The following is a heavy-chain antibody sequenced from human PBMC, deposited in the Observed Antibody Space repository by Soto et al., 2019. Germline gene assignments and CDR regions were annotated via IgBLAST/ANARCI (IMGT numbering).Heavy chain of an antibody. V-gene: IGHV3-23*01. Sequence: TGGSLRLSCAASGFTFDSYAMSWVRQAPGMGLEWVSSISGSGGSIQYAESVKGRFTISRDDSKDTLYLQMNILRAEDTARYYCAKATGLVGASHYFDYWGRGTLVTVSS. J-gene: IGHJ4*02. CDR2: ISGSGGSI. D-gene: IGHD1-26*01. CDR1: GFTFDSYA. CDR3: AKATGLVGASHYFDY.